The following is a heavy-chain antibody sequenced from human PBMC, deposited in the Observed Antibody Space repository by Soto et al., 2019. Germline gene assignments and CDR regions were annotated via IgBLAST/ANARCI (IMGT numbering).Heavy chain of an antibody. D-gene: IGHD6-25*01. CDR3: ARTRGIAASHADDAFDI. CDR1: GYTFTSYA. CDR2: INAGNGHT. V-gene: IGHV1-3*01. J-gene: IGHJ3*02. Sequence: QVQLVQSGAEVKKPGASVKVSCKASGYTFTSYAMHWVRQAPGQRLEWMGWINAGNGHTKYSQKFQGRVTITRDTSASTAYMELSSLRSEDTAVYYCARTRGIAASHADDAFDIWGQGTMVTVSS.